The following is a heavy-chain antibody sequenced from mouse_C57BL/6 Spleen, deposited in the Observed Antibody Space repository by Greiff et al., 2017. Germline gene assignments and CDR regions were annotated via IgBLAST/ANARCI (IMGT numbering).Heavy chain of an antibody. V-gene: IGHV1-64*01. Sequence: QVQLQQPGAELVKPGASVKLSCKASGYTFTSYWMHWVKQRPGQGLEWIGMIHPNSGSTNYNEKFKSKATLTVDKSSSTAYMQLSSLTSEDSAVYYCASLYDYDRCAYWGQGTLVTVSA. CDR1: GYTFTSYW. CDR3: ASLYDYDRCAY. J-gene: IGHJ3*01. CDR2: IHPNSGST. D-gene: IGHD2-4*01.